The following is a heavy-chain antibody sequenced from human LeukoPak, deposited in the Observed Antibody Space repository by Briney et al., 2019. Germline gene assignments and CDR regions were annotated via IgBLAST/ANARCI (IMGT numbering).Heavy chain of an antibody. J-gene: IGHJ6*03. V-gene: IGHV3-23*01. D-gene: IGHD2-21*01. CDR2: ISFSGETI. CDR1: GFAFSSYA. CDR3: AKPPGTVIGPRFYYSYLYV. Sequence: GGSLRLSCAASGFAFSSYAMTWVRQDPGKGLEWVSDISFSGETIYYADSVKGRFTISRDNSKNTVDLQMNGLRAGDTAIYYWAKPPGTVIGPRFYYSYLYVWGTGTTVTVSS.